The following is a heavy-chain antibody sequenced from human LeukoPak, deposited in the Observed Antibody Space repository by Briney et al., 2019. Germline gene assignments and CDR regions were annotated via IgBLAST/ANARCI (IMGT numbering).Heavy chain of an antibody. V-gene: IGHV4-34*01. Sequence: PSETLSLTCAVYGGPFSGHYWSWIRQPPGKGLEWIGEINHSGSTNYNPSLKSRVTISLDTSKNQFSLKLSSVTAADTAVYYCARSRTGSWYFWGQGTLVTVSS. CDR3: ARSRTGSWYF. CDR2: INHSGST. D-gene: IGHD6-13*01. J-gene: IGHJ4*02. CDR1: GGPFSGHY.